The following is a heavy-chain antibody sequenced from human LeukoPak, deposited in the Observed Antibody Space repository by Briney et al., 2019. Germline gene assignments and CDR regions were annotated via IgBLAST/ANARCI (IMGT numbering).Heavy chain of an antibody. CDR2: ISSSSSYT. J-gene: IGHJ5*02. Sequence: PGGSLRLSCAASGFTFSDYYMSWIRQAPGKGLEWVSYISSSSSYTNYADSVKGRFTISRDNAKNSLYLQMNSLRAEDTAVYYCARTYGSGEGWFDPWGQGTLVTVSS. V-gene: IGHV3-11*06. D-gene: IGHD3-10*01. CDR1: GFTFSDYY. CDR3: ARTYGSGEGWFDP.